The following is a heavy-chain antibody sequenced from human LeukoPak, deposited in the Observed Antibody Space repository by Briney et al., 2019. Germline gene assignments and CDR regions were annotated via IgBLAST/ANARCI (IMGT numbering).Heavy chain of an antibody. CDR1: EFIFKNYW. Sequence: GGSLRLSCAASEFIFKNYWMSWVRQAPGKGLEWVANIQQDGSNKFYADSVKGRFTISRDNARNSLYLQMNSLRPDDPAVYYCATQSYGLFAYWGQGTLVTVSS. J-gene: IGHJ4*02. D-gene: IGHD4-17*01. V-gene: IGHV3-7*01. CDR2: IQQDGSNK. CDR3: ATQSYGLFAY.